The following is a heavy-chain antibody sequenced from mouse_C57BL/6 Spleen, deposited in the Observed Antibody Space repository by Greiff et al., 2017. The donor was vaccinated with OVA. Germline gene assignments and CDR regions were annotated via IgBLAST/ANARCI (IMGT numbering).Heavy chain of an antibody. J-gene: IGHJ2*01. Sequence: QVQLQQPGAELVRPGSSVKLSCKASGYTFTSYWMDWVKQRPGQGLEWIGNIYPSDSETHYNQKFKDKATLTVDKSSSTAYMQLSSLTSEDSAVYYCARRIYDGYFYFDYWGQGTTLTVSS. CDR1: GYTFTSYW. D-gene: IGHD2-3*01. CDR3: ARRIYDGYFYFDY. CDR2: IYPSDSET. V-gene: IGHV1-61*01.